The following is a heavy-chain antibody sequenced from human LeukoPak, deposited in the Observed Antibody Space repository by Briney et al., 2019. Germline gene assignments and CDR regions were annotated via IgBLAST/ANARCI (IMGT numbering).Heavy chain of an antibody. Sequence: GGSLRLSCAASGFTFDDYATHWVRQAPGKGLEWVSGISWNSGSIGYADSVKGRFTISRDNSKNTLYLQMNSLRAEDTAVYYCAKDPNSSSSIGGYFDYWGQGTLVTISS. D-gene: IGHD6-6*01. V-gene: IGHV3-9*01. CDR2: ISWNSGSI. CDR1: GFTFDDYA. J-gene: IGHJ4*02. CDR3: AKDPNSSSSIGGYFDY.